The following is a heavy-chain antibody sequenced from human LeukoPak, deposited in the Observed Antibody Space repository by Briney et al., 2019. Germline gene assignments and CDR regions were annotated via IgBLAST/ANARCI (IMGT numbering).Heavy chain of an antibody. V-gene: IGHV1-8*01. CDR1: GYTFTSYD. CDR2: MNPNSGNT. Sequence: ASVKVSCKASGYTFTSYDINWVRQATGQGLEWMGWMNPNSGNTGYAQKFQGRVTMTRNTSISTAYMELSSLRSEDTAVYYCARDPSYGSGSYYSKFYYYYYMDVWGKGTTVTVSS. CDR3: ARDPSYGSGSYYSKFYYYYYMDV. D-gene: IGHD3-10*01. J-gene: IGHJ6*03.